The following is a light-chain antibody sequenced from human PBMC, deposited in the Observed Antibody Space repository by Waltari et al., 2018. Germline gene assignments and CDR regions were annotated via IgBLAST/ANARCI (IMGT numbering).Light chain of an antibody. J-gene: IGKJ1*01. CDR3: QQRSNWPRT. V-gene: IGKV3-11*01. Sequence: SCMASQSFTNYLSWYQQKPGQAPRVLIYSASNRATGVPARFSGSGSGTDFTLTISSLEPEDFAVYYCQQRSNWPRTFGQGTKVEVK. CDR2: SAS. CDR1: QSFTNY.